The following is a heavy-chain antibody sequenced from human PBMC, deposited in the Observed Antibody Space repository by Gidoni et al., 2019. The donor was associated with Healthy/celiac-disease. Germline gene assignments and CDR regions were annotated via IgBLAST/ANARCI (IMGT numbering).Heavy chain of an antibody. J-gene: IGHJ4*02. CDR1: GFTFSSYE. V-gene: IGHV3-48*03. Sequence: EVQLVESGGGLVQPGGSLRLSCAASGFTFSSYEMNWVRQAPGKGLEWVSYISSSGSTIYYADSVKGRFTISRDNAKNSLYLQMNSLRAEDTAVYYCARGLRIVVVVAATPEWGQGTLVTVSS. CDR2: ISSSGSTI. CDR3: ARGLRIVVVVAATPE. D-gene: IGHD2-15*01.